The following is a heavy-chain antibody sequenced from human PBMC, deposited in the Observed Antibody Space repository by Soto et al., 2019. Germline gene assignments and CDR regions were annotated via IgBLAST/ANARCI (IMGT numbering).Heavy chain of an antibody. CDR2: LFYGGTT. J-gene: IGHJ5*02. V-gene: IGHV4-39*07. Sequence: SETLSLTXTVSGGSISGYYWTWIRQPPGKGLEWVGSLFYGGTTYYNPSLRSRVTISIDRSKNQFSLKLSSVTAADTAVYYCAGGGGWIATTYGWFDPWGQGTLVTVSS. D-gene: IGHD5-12*01. CDR3: AGGGGWIATTYGWFDP. CDR1: GGSISGYY.